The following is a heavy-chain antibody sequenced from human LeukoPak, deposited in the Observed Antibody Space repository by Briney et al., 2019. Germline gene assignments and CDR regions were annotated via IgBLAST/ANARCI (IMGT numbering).Heavy chain of an antibody. J-gene: IGHJ4*02. Sequence: SETLSLTCTVSGGSISSGDYYWSWIRQPPGKGLEWIGYIYYSGSTYYNPSLKSRVTISVDTSKNQFSLKLSSVTAADTAVYYCARERGLRSYYFDYWGQGTLVTVSS. CDR3: ARERGLRSYYFDY. D-gene: IGHD5-12*01. CDR1: GGSISSGDYY. V-gene: IGHV4-30-4*01. CDR2: IYYSGST.